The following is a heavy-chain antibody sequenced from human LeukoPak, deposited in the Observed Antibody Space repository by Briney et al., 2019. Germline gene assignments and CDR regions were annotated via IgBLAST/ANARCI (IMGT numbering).Heavy chain of an antibody. Sequence: PGGSLRLSCAASGFTFSSYSMTWVRQAPGKGLEWGSVISGSGGATYYADSVKGRFTISRDNSKNTLYLQMNSLRAEDTAVYYCARAAMVRGVDYFDSWGQGTLVTVSS. D-gene: IGHD3-10*01. CDR2: ISGSGGAT. V-gene: IGHV3-23*01. J-gene: IGHJ4*02. CDR3: ARAAMVRGVDYFDS. CDR1: GFTFSSYS.